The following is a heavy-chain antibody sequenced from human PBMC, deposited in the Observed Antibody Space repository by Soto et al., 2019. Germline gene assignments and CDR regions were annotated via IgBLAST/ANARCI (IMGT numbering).Heavy chain of an antibody. CDR3: ARDSRSSIQYYYYGMGV. Sequence: QVQLVQSGAEVKKPGSSVKVSCKASGGTFSSYAISWVRQAPGQGLEWMGGIIPIFGTANYAQKFQGRVTITADKSTSTAYMELSSLGSEYTAVYYCARDSRSSIQYYYYGMGVWGQGTTVTVAS. J-gene: IGHJ6*02. CDR2: IIPIFGTA. CDR1: GGTFSSYA. D-gene: IGHD6-13*01. V-gene: IGHV1-69*06.